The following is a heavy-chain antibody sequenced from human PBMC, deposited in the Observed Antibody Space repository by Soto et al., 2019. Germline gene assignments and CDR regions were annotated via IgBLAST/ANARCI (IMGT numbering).Heavy chain of an antibody. V-gene: IGHV1-18*01. Sequence: ASVKVSCKASGYTFTRYGINWVRQAPGQGLEWMGWISPYNGNTHYAQKLQGRVTMTTDTSTSTAYMELRSLRSEDTAVYYCARSSGGNFGIIIEGTNWFAPWGQGTLVTVSS. CDR2: ISPYNGNT. CDR1: GYTFTRYG. J-gene: IGHJ5*02. CDR3: ARSSGGNFGIIIEGTNWFAP. D-gene: IGHD1-26*01.